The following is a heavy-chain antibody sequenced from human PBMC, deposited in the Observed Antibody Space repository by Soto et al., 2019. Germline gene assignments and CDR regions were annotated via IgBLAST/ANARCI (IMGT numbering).Heavy chain of an antibody. J-gene: IGHJ4*02. D-gene: IGHD2-2*01. V-gene: IGHV1-18*04. CDR2: ISAYNGNT. CDR3: ARDPTGYCSSTSCLTPPYYFDY. CDR1: GYTFTSYG. Sequence: ASVKVSCKASGYTFTSYGISWVRQAPGQGLEWMGWISAYNGNTNYAQKLQGRVTMTTDTSTSTAYMELRSLRSDDTAVYYCARDPTGYCSSTSCLTPPYYFDYWGQGTLVTVSS.